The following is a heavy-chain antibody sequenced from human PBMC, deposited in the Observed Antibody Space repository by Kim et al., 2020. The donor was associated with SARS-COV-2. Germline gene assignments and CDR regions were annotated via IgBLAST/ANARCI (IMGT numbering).Heavy chain of an antibody. V-gene: IGHV1-46*01. CDR2: INPSGGST. J-gene: IGHJ1*01. CDR3: AREGEKAYCGGDCYPGYFQH. CDR1: GYTFTSYY. D-gene: IGHD2-21*02. Sequence: ASVKVSCKASGYTFTSYYMHWVRQAPGQGLEWMGIINPSGGSTSYAQKFQGRVTMTRHTSTSTVYMELSSLRSEDTAVYYCAREGEKAYCGGDCYPGYFQHWGQGTLVTVSS.